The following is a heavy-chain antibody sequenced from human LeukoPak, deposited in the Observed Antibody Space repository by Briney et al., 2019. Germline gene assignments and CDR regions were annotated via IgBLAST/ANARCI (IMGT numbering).Heavy chain of an antibody. CDR1: GFTLSNYW. J-gene: IGHJ5*02. Sequence: GGSLRLSCAASGFTLSNYWMHWVRQAPGKGLVWVSRINSDGSITTYAASVKGRFTISRDNAKNTLYLQMNSLRPEDTAVYYCVRVRVGGTDRWFDPWGQGTLVTVSS. CDR3: VRVRVGGTDRWFDP. V-gene: IGHV3-74*01. D-gene: IGHD4-23*01. CDR2: INSDGSIT.